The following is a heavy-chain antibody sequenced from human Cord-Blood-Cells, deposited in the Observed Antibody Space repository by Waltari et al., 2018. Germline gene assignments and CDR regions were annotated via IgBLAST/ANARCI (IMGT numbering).Heavy chain of an antibody. CDR3: AKERYSRGPFYY. CDR2: ISYGGSNK. J-gene: IGHJ4*02. Sequence: QVQLVESGGGVVQPGRSLRLSCAASGFTFSSYGMHWVRQAPGKGLEWVAVISYGGSNKYYADSVKGLLTISRDNYKNPLYLQMKSLRAEDTAVYYCAKERYSRGPFYYWGQGTLVTVSS. V-gene: IGHV3-30*18. D-gene: IGHD6-13*01. CDR1: GFTFSSYG.